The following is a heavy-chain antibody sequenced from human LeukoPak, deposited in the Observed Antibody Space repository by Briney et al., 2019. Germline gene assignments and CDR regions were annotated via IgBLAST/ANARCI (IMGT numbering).Heavy chain of an antibody. J-gene: IGHJ6*03. CDR3: ARAQSDGEGYYYYYMDV. V-gene: IGHV4-59*01. CDR1: GGSISSYY. D-gene: IGHD5-24*01. Sequence: SETLSLTCTVSGGSISSYYWSWIRQPPGKGLEWIGYIYYSGSTNYNPSLKSRVTISVDTSKNQFSLKLSSVTAADTAVYYCARAQSDGEGYYYYYMDVWGKGTTVTISS. CDR2: IYYSGST.